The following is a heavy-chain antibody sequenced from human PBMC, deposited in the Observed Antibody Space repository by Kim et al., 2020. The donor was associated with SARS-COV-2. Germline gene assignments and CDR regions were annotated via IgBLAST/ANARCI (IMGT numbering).Heavy chain of an antibody. CDR3: ARDHYSDGVDY. D-gene: IGHD2-15*01. CDR1: GFTVSSNY. Sequence: GGSLRLSCAASGFTVSSNYMSWVRQAPGKGLEWVAVIYNGGSTYYADSVKGRFTISRDNSKNTLYLQMNSLRAEDTAVDYWARDHYSDGVDYWGQGTLVTVSS. CDR2: IYNGGST. J-gene: IGHJ4*02. V-gene: IGHV3-53*01.